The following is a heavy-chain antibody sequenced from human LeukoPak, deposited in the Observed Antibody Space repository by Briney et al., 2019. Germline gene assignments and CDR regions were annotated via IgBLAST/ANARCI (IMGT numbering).Heavy chain of an antibody. D-gene: IGHD1-26*01. CDR1: GFTFGSYA. J-gene: IGHJ4*02. CDR2: IGGGSETT. CDR3: AKVLSGSQDY. V-gene: IGHV3-23*01. Sequence: PGGSLRLSCAASGFTFGSYAMSWFRQAPGKGLEWVSTIGGGSETTSYADSAKGRFTNSRDNSKNTVYLQMNSLRAEGTAVYYCAKVLSGSQDYWGQGTLVTVFS.